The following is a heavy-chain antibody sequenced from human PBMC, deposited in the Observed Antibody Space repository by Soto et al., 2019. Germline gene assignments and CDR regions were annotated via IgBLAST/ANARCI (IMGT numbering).Heavy chain of an antibody. J-gene: IGHJ4*02. CDR2: ISTKNGNT. D-gene: IGHD3-3*01. CDR3: ARSYLDSWTEYSKPVKY. CDR1: GYTFANYD. Sequence: QVQLVQSAAEVKKPGASVKVSCKASGYTFANYDISWVRQAPGQGLEWMGWISTKNGNTEYAQNVQGRVTLTADSSTTTVHMELRSLRSDDTAVDYCARSYLDSWTEYSKPVKYWGQGTLVAVSS. V-gene: IGHV1-18*04.